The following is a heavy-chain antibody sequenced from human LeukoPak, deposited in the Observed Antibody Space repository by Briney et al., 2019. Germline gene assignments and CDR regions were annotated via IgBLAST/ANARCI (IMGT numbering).Heavy chain of an antibody. J-gene: IGHJ5*02. CDR3: ASATTS. CDR2: ISERGGST. D-gene: IGHD1-14*01. CDR1: GITLSNYG. V-gene: IGHV3-23*01. Sequence: GGSLRLSCVVSGITLSNYGMSWVRQAPGKGLEWVSGISERGGSTNYADSVKGRFIISRDTSKNTLYLQMNSLRAEDTAVYYCASATTSWGQGTLVTVSS.